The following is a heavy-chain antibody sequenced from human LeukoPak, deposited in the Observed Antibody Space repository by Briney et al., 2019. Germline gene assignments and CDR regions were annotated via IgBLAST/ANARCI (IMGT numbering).Heavy chain of an antibody. D-gene: IGHD5-18*01. CDR3: GKTTVGYSSGQKPAWPVDY. J-gene: IGHJ4*02. CDR2: IFGSGGSL. V-gene: IGHV3-23*01. Sequence: GGSLRLSCAASGFTFGSHAMYWVRQAPGKGLEWVAGIFGSGGSLHYADPVKGRFTISRDNSRNTVYLQINSLRAEDTAVYYCGKTTVGYSSGQKPAWPVDYWGQGTLVTVSS. CDR1: GFTFGSHA.